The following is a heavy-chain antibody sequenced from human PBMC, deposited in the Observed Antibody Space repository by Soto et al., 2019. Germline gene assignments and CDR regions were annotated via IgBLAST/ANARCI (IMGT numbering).Heavy chain of an antibody. V-gene: IGHV1-2*04. D-gene: IGHD2-2*01. J-gene: IGHJ5*02. Sequence: GASVKVSCKASGYTFTGYYMHWVRQAPGQGLEWMGWINPNSGGTNYAQKFQGWVTMNRDTSISTAYMELSRLRSDDKAVYYCARDRLRGYCSSNSCLIKNNWFDPWGQGTMVTVS. CDR2: INPNSGGT. CDR1: GYTFTGYY. CDR3: ARDRLRGYCSSNSCLIKNNWFDP.